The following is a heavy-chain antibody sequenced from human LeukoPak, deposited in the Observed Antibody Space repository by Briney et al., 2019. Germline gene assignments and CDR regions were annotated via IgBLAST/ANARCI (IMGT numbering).Heavy chain of an antibody. Sequence: SGGSPRLSCAASGFTFSSSWMTWVRQAPGKGLEWLAKIKQDGSEKYYVDSVKGRFTISRDNAKNSLYLQMNSLRTDDTAVYYCATGGYWGQGTLVTVSS. J-gene: IGHJ4*02. CDR3: ATGGY. D-gene: IGHD1-1*01. V-gene: IGHV3-7*01. CDR2: IKQDGSEK. CDR1: GFTFSSSW.